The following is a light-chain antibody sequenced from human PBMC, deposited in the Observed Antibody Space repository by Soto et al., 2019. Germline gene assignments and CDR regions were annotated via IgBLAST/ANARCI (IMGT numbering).Light chain of an antibody. CDR1: QSVSTS. J-gene: IGKJ5*01. CDR2: KAS. V-gene: IGKV1-5*03. CDR3: QQYRSFPFT. Sequence: DIPMTQSPSTLSASVGDRVTITCRASQSVSTSLAWYQQKPGKAHILLISKASTLETGVPSRFSGSGSGTTFTLTISSLQPDDLGTYYCQQYRSFPFTFGQGTRLENK.